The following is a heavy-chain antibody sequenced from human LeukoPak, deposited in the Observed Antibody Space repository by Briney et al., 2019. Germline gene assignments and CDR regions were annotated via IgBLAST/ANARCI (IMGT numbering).Heavy chain of an antibody. J-gene: IGHJ4*02. CDR2: IKEDRSAT. CDR3: ARDSPGYLAYDS. CDR1: GFTFSTYW. Sequence: GGSLRLSCAAFGFTFSTYWMTWVRQAPGKGPEWVANIKEDRSATYYVDSVKGRFTISRDNAKKSLYLQMNSLRAEDTAVYYCARDSPGYLAYDSWGQGTLVTVSS. V-gene: IGHV3-7*04. D-gene: IGHD1-1*01.